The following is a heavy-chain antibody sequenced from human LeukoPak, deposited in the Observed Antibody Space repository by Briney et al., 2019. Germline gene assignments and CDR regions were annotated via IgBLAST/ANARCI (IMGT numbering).Heavy chain of an antibody. CDR2: IIPKYSAS. CDR1: GGSFSDYP. CDR3: VRPDRIFGVPAAFDA. Sequence: SVKVSCKASGGSFSDYPINWVRQAPGQGLEWLGGIIPKYSASNYAQAFQGRVTITADESTNTVYMEMSGLRPDDTAVYHCVRPDRIFGVPAAFDAWGQGTLVAVSS. J-gene: IGHJ3*01. D-gene: IGHD3-3*02. V-gene: IGHV1-69*01.